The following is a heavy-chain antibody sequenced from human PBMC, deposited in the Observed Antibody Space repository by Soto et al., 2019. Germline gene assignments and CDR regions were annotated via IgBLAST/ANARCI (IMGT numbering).Heavy chain of an antibody. CDR1: GYTFTSYG. D-gene: IGHD2-2*01. CDR3: ARRSIVVVPAGSPNFDY. V-gene: IGHV1-18*01. CDR2: ISAYNGNT. J-gene: IGHJ4*02. Sequence: ASVKVSCKASGYTFTSYGISWVRQAPGQGLEWMGWISAYNGNTNYAQKLQGRVTMTTDTSTSTAYMELRSLRSDDTAVYYCARRSIVVVPAGSPNFDYWGQGTLVTVSS.